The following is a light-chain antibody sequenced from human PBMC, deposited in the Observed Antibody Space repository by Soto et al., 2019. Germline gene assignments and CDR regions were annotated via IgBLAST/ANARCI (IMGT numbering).Light chain of an antibody. CDR3: QQYGRTLDT. CDR2: DAS. Sequence: EIVLTQSPGTLSLSPGERATLSCRASQSVSGTYLAWYQQKAGQAPRLLIYDASSRATGIPDRFSGSGSGPDFTLTISKLEPEDSAMYCCQQYGRTLDTFGPGTKVDIK. V-gene: IGKV3-20*01. CDR1: QSVSGTY. J-gene: IGKJ3*01.